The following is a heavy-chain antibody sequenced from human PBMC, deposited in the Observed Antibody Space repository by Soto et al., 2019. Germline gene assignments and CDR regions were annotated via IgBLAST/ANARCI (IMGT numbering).Heavy chain of an antibody. J-gene: IGHJ4*02. CDR1: GGSISSSSYY. CDR2: IYYSGST. D-gene: IGHD3-3*01. Sequence: SETLSLTCTVSGGSISSSSYYWGWIRQPPGKGLEWIGSIYYSGSTYYNPSLKSRVTISVDTSKNQFSLKLSSVTAADTAVYYCARGGQDFWSGPFDYWGQGAQVTVSS. CDR3: ARGGQDFWSGPFDY. V-gene: IGHV4-39*07.